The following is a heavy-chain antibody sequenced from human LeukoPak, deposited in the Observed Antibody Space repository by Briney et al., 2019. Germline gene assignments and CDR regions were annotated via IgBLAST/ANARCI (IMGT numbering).Heavy chain of an antibody. J-gene: IGHJ4*02. D-gene: IGHD6-13*01. Sequence: SGGSLRLSCAASGFTVSSNYMSWVRQAPGKGLEWVSAISGSGGSTYYADSVKGRFTISRDNSKNTLYLQMNSLRAEDTAVYYCAKAADPAAGDYYFDYWGQGTLVTVSS. V-gene: IGHV3-23*01. CDR1: GFTVSSNY. CDR2: ISGSGGST. CDR3: AKAADPAAGDYYFDY.